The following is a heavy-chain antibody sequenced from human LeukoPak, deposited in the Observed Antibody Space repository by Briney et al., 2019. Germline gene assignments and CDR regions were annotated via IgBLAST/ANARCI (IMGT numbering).Heavy chain of an antibody. V-gene: IGHV3-30*18. Sequence: GGSLRLSCAASGFTFKNYGMHWVRQAPGKVLEWVAVISYDGPNKYYADSVRGRFTISRDNSKNTQYLQMNSLRSDDTAVYYCAKGLARFGYGALLDYWGQGTLVTVSS. CDR1: GFTFKNYG. D-gene: IGHD4/OR15-4a*01. CDR3: AKGLARFGYGALLDY. J-gene: IGHJ4*02. CDR2: ISYDGPNK.